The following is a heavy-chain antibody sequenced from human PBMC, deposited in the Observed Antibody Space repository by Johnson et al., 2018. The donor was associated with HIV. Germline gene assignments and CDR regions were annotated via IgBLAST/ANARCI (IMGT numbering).Heavy chain of an antibody. CDR1: GFTFDDYG. Sequence: VLLVESGGGVVRPGGSLRLSCAASGFTFDDYGMTWVRQAPGKGLEWVSGINWNGGSTGYADSVKGRFTISGDNSKNTLYLQMNSLRAEDPAVYYCAKKALGDVDAFDIWGQGTMVTVSS. V-gene: IGHV3-20*04. J-gene: IGHJ3*02. D-gene: IGHD2-21*02. CDR3: AKKALGDVDAFDI. CDR2: INWNGGST.